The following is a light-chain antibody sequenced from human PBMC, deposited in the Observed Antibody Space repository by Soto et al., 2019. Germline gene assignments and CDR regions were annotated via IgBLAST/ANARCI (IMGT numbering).Light chain of an antibody. V-gene: IGLV2-14*01. CDR2: EGR. J-gene: IGLJ1*01. Sequence: QSVLTQPASVSGSLGQSITISCHGTSSDVGGHDYVSWYQQHPGKAPKLTIFEGRNRPSGVSNRFSGSKSGNTASLTISGLRAEDDAHYYCSSYTDSDSFHVLGSGTKVTGL. CDR3: SSYTDSDSFHV. CDR1: SSDVGGHDY.